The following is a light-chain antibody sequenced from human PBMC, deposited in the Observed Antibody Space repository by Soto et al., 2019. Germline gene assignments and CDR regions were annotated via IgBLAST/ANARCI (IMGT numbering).Light chain of an antibody. J-gene: IGKJ5*01. V-gene: IGKV2-28*01. CDR3: LQALQTPPT. Sequence: DLVMTQPPLSLPVTPGEAASISCRSSQSLLHSDGRTYLNWYLQKPGQSPQLLIYFGFTRASGVPDRFSGSGSGTDFTLKISRVEAEDVGVYYCLQALQTPPTFGQGTRLEIK. CDR2: FGF. CDR1: QSLLHSDGRTY.